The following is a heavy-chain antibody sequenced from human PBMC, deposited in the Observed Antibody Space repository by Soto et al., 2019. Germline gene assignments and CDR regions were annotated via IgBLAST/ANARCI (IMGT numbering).Heavy chain of an antibody. J-gene: IGHJ4*03. Sequence: PGESLKISCKGSGYTFADYWIGWVRQMPGKGLEWMGIIWPGDSDARYSPSFQGQVTMSVDKSISTAYLQWSSLKASDTAIYYCARCQGSGYFGPWGQGTLVTVSS. CDR1: GYTFADYW. V-gene: IGHV5-51*01. CDR2: IWPGDSDA. CDR3: ARCQGSGYFGP.